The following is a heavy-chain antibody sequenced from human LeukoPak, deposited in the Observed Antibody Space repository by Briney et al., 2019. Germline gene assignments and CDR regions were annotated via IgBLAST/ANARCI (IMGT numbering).Heavy chain of an antibody. V-gene: IGHV3-73*01. CDR2: IRSKANNYAT. CDR3: TRREETTTVPIFDY. J-gene: IGHJ4*02. CDR1: GFTFSGSA. Sequence: GGSLTLSCAASGFTFSGSAIHWVRQASGKGLEWVGRIRSKANNYATAYAASVKGRFTISRDDSKNTAYLQMNSPKTEDTAVYYCTRREETTTVPIFDYWGQGTLVTLSS. D-gene: IGHD4-17*01.